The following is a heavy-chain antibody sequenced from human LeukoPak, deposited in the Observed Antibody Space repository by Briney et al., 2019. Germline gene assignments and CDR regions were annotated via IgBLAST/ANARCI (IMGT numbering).Heavy chain of an antibody. J-gene: IGHJ4*02. CDR2: IKSKTDGGTT. D-gene: IGHD3-10*01. V-gene: IGHV3-15*01. CDR1: GFTFSNAW. CDR3: AKDANGSGSYYWTYFDY. Sequence: PGGSLRLSCAASGFTFSNAWMSWVRQAPGKGLEWVGRIKSKTDGGTTDYAAPVKGRFTISRDDSKNTLYLQMNSLRAEDTAVYYCAKDANGSGSYYWTYFDYWGQGTLVTVSS.